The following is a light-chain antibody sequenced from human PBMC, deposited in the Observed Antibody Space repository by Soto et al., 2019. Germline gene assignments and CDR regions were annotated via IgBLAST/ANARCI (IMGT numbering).Light chain of an antibody. V-gene: IGKV3-15*01. CDR1: QSVSRN. J-gene: IGKJ2*01. CDR3: QQYGDWPPET. CDR2: GAY. Sequence: EVVLTQSPATLSVSPGDRATLSCRASQSVSRNLAWYEQKPGQAPRLLLYGAYTRATGVPARFSGSGSATEFTLSISSLQSEDVSVYYCQQYGDWPPETFGQGTKLEI.